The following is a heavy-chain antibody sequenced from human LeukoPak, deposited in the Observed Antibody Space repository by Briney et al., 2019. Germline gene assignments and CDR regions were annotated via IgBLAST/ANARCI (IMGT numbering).Heavy chain of an antibody. D-gene: IGHD2-2*01. J-gene: IGHJ3*02. V-gene: IGHV4-61*02. CDR2: IYTSGST. Sequence: SQTLSLTCTVSGGSISSGSYYWSWIRQPAGKGLEWIGRIYTSGSTNYNPSLKSRVTISVDTSKNQFSLKLSSVTAADTAVYYCARTRVVVSLEDAFDIWGQGTMVTVSS. CDR1: GGSISSGSYY. CDR3: ARTRVVVSLEDAFDI.